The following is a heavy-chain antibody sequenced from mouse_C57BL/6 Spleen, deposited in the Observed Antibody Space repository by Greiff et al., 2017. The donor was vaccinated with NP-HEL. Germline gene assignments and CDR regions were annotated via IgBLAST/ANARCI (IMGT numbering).Heavy chain of an antibody. V-gene: IGHV5-9*01. J-gene: IGHJ2*01. D-gene: IGHD2-13*01. CDR2: ISGGGGNT. CDR3: ARQDYLGYFDY. CDR1: GFTFSSYT. Sequence: EVHLVESGGGLVKPGGSLKLSCAASGFTFSSYTMSWVRQTPEKRLEWVATISGGGGNTYYPDSVKGRFTISRDNAKNTLYLQMSSLRSEDTALYYCARQDYLGYFDYWGQGTTLTVSS.